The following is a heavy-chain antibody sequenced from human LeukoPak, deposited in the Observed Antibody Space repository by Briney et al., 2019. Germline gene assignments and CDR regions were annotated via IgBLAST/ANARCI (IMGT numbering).Heavy chain of an antibody. J-gene: IGHJ5*02. CDR3: ARGYSSLDP. CDR2: ISSTGGST. V-gene: IGHV3-23*01. D-gene: IGHD6-19*01. CDR1: GFTFSSYA. Sequence: GGSLRLSCAASGFTFSSYAMSWVRQAPGKGLEWVLGISSTGGSTYYADSVKGRFTISRDNSKNTLYLQMNSLTAEDTAVYYCARGYSSLDPWGQGTLVTVSS.